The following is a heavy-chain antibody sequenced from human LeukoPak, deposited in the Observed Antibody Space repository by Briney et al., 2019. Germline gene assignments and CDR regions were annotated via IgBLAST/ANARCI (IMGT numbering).Heavy chain of an antibody. D-gene: IGHD6-13*01. CDR2: IIPILGIA. Sequence: SVKVSCKASGGTFSSYTISWVRQAPGQGLEWMGRIIPILGIANYAQKFQGRVTITADKSTSTAYMELSSLRSEDTAVYYCARGVIAGANWFDPWGQGTLVTVSS. CDR3: ARGVIAGANWFDP. V-gene: IGHV1-69*02. J-gene: IGHJ5*02. CDR1: GGTFSSYT.